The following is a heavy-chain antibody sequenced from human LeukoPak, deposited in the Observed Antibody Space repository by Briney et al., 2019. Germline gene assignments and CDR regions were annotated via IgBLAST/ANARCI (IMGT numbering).Heavy chain of an antibody. CDR1: GYSFTSYW. D-gene: IGHD2-21*01. Sequence: GQSLHISCKGSGYSFTSYWIGWVRQMPGKGLEWMGIIYPGDSETRYSPSFQGQVTISADKSISTAYLQWSSLKASDTAMYYCARKVGITGYFDYWGQGTLATVSS. CDR3: ARKVGITGYFDY. J-gene: IGHJ4*02. V-gene: IGHV5-51*01. CDR2: IYPGDSET.